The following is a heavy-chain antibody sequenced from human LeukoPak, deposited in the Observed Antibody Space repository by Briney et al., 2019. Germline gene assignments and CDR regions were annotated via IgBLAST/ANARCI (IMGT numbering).Heavy chain of an antibody. Sequence: GGSLRLSCAASGFTFSSYWMHWVRQAPGKGLEWVSIIYSDGSTYYADSVNGRFTISRDNSKNMLYLQMNSLRAEETALYYCARVVVGVSTDYFDYWGQGTLVTVSS. CDR2: IYSDGST. V-gene: IGHV3-66*01. CDR3: ARVVVGVSTDYFDY. J-gene: IGHJ4*02. D-gene: IGHD3-16*01. CDR1: GFTFSSYW.